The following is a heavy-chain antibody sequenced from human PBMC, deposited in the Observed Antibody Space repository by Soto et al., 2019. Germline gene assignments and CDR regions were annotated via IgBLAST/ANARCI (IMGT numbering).Heavy chain of an antibody. D-gene: IGHD6-6*01. Sequence: GASXKVSCKASGYTLTGYYMHWVRQAPGQGLEWMGWINPNSGGTNYAQKFQGWVTMTRDTSISTAYMELSRLRSDDTAVYYCARGPSSIAARPVYYYGMDVWGQGTTVTVSS. CDR1: GYTLTGYY. V-gene: IGHV1-2*04. CDR3: ARGPSSIAARPVYYYGMDV. J-gene: IGHJ6*02. CDR2: INPNSGGT.